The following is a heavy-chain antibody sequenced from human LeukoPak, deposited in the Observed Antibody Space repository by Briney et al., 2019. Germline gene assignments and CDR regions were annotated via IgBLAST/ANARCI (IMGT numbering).Heavy chain of an antibody. CDR2: ISSSSSTI. V-gene: IGHV3-48*01. D-gene: IGHD2-15*01. J-gene: IGHJ6*03. CDR1: GFTFSSYS. Sequence: GGSLRLSCAASGFTFSSYSMNWVRQAPGKGLEWVSYISSSSSTIYYADSVKGRFTISRDNAKNSLYLQMNSLRAEDTAVYYCARDLKVVVAGYYYYYMDVWGKGTTVTVSS. CDR3: ARDLKVVVAGYYYYYMDV.